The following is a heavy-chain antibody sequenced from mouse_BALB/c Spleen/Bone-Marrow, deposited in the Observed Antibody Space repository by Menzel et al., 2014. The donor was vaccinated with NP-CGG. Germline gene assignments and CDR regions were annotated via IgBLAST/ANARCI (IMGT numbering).Heavy chain of an antibody. CDR2: ISGSGSST. J-gene: IGHJ2*01. CDR3: ARGRDWFDY. CDR1: GFTFSGYG. Sequence: DVKLVESGGGLVQPGGSLKLSCAASGFTFSGYGMSWVRQTPDKGLELVATISGSGSSTYYPDSVKGRFTISRDNARNTLYLQMSGLKSEDTAMYYCARGRDWFDYWGQGTTLTVSS. D-gene: IGHD3-3*01. V-gene: IGHV5-6-3*01.